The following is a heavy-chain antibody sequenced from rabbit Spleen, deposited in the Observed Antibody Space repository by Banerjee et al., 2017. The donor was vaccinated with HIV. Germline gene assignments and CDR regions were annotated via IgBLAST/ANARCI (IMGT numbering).Heavy chain of an antibody. V-gene: IGHV1S45*01. Sequence: QEQLVESGGGLVQPGGSLKLSCKASGFDFSTYGVSWVRQGPGKGLEWIGYIYAGSSGSTIYASWVNGRFTISKTSSTTVTLQMTSLTAADTATYFCARSYPGTSFSSYGMDLWGPGTLVTVS. D-gene: IGHD8-1*01. CDR1: GFDFSTYG. CDR3: ARSYPGTSFSSYGMDL. CDR2: IYAGSSGST. J-gene: IGHJ6*01.